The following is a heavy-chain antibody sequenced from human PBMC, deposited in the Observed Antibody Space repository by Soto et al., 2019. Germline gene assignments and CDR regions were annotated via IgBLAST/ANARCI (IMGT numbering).Heavy chain of an antibody. V-gene: IGHV1-18*01. CDR3: ARESPAAGTDY. CDR1: GYTFTSYG. Sequence: ASVKVSCKASGYTFTSYGINWVRQAPGQGLEWMGWISAYNGNINYAQKLQGRVTMTTDTSTSTAYMELRSLRSGDTAMYFCARESPAAGTDYWGQGTLVTVSS. D-gene: IGHD6-13*01. CDR2: ISAYNGNI. J-gene: IGHJ4*02.